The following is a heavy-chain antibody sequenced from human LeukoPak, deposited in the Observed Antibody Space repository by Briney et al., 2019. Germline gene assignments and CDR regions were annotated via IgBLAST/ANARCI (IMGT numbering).Heavy chain of an antibody. J-gene: IGHJ6*02. D-gene: IGHD2-15*01. CDR2: ISYDAVNK. Sequence: GGSLRLSCVASGFTFSSYAMHWVRQVPGKGLEWLAIISYDAVNKYYLESEKGRLSISRDNSKYTLYLQINSLRAEDTAVYYCARGAYCSGGSCYDYSYYGMDVWGQGTTVTVSS. CDR1: GFTFSSYA. V-gene: IGHV3-30-3*01. CDR3: ARGAYCSGGSCYDYSYYGMDV.